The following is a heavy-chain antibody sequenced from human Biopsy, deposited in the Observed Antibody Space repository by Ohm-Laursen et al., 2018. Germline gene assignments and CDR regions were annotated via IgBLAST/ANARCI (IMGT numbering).Heavy chain of an antibody. CDR3: ARGTFRYDSSGYSWLDP. D-gene: IGHD3-22*01. J-gene: IGHJ5*02. Sequence: SLRLSCTASGFIFSSYDMHWVRQVPGKGLEWVSAIGTAADIYYSGSVKGRFTISRENAKNSLYLQMNSLRAGDTAVYYCARGTFRYDSSGYSWLDPWGQGTLVTVSS. CDR1: GFIFSSYD. V-gene: IGHV3-13*01. CDR2: IGTAADI.